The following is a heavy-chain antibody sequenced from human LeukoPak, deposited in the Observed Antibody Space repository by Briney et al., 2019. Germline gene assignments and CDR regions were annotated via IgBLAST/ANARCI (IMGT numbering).Heavy chain of an antibody. CDR2: ISSSSSYI. V-gene: IGHV3-21*01. CDR3: ARNAVAGTFDY. Sequence: GGSLRLSCAASGFIFSSYSMNWVRQAPGKGLEWVSSISSSSSYIYYADSVKGRFTISRDNAKNSLYLQMNSLRAEDTAVYYCARNAVAGTFDYWGQGTLVTVSS. CDR1: GFIFSSYS. J-gene: IGHJ4*02. D-gene: IGHD6-19*01.